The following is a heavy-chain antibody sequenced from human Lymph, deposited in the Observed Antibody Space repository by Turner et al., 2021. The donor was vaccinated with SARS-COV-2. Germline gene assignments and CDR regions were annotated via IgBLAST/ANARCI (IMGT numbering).Heavy chain of an antibody. CDR2: IDSRGGT. CDR3: ARETVNNWVDP. V-gene: IGHV4-59*01. Sequence: QVQLQESGPRLGKPLETLSLTCTVSGGSMNSNYWSWIRQPPGKRLEWIGYIDSRGGTNYNPSLKSRVTISVDTSKIQFSLKLTSVTAADTAIYYCARETVNNWVDPWGQGILVTVSS. J-gene: IGHJ5*02. D-gene: IGHD2-21*02. CDR1: GGSMNSNY.